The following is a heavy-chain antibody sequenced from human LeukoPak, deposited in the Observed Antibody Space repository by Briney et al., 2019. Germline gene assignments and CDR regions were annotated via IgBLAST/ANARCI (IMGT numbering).Heavy chain of an antibody. J-gene: IGHJ4*02. CDR3: ARGGFDVWSGYRIDF. Sequence: GGSLRLCCAASGFTFSAYGMHWVRQTPDKGLEWVAVLWYDGTNKYYADSVRGRFTISRDTSENTLSLQMNSLRAEDTAVYYCARGGFDVWSGYRIDFWGQGTLITVSS. D-gene: IGHD3-3*01. V-gene: IGHV3-33*01. CDR1: GFTFSAYG. CDR2: LWYDGTNK.